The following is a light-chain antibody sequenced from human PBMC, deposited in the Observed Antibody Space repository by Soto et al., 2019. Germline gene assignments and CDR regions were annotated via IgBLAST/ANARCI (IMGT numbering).Light chain of an antibody. CDR2: GAS. CDR3: QQYGSSGT. J-gene: IGKJ1*01. Sequence: EIVLTQSPGTLSLSPGERATLSCRASQSVSSSYLAWYQQKPGQAPRPLIYGASSRATGIPDRLSGSGSGTDFTITISRLEPEDFAVHYCQQYGSSGTFGQGTKVDIK. V-gene: IGKV3-20*01. CDR1: QSVSSSY.